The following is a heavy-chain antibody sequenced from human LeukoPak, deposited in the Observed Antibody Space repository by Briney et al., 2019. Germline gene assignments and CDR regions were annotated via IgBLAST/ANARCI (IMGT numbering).Heavy chain of an antibody. Sequence: GGSLRLSCAASGFTFSTYAIHWVRQAPGMGLEWVAVISYDGSNKYYADSVKGRFTISRDNSKNTLYVQMNSLRDEDTAVYYCARGGYSSSWDNFDYWGQGTLVAVPS. V-gene: IGHV3-30-3*01. D-gene: IGHD6-13*01. CDR3: ARGGYSSSWDNFDY. CDR2: ISYDGSNK. J-gene: IGHJ4*02. CDR1: GFTFSTYA.